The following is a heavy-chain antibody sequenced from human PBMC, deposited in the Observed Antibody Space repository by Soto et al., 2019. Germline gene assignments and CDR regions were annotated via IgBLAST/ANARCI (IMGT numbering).Heavy chain of an antibody. CDR3: ARDKRDLRFLEWSYYFDY. Sequence: SLRLSCAASGFTFSSYAMHWVRQAPGKGLEWVAVISYDGSNKYYADSVKGRFTISRDNSKNTLYLQLNSLRAEDTAVYYCARDKRDLRFLEWSYYFDYWGQGTLVTV. J-gene: IGHJ4*02. CDR1: GFTFSSYA. D-gene: IGHD3-3*01. CDR2: ISYDGSNK. V-gene: IGHV3-30-3*01.